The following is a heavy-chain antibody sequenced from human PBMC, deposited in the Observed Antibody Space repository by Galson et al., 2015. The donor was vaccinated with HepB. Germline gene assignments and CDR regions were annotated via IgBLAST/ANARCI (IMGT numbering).Heavy chain of an antibody. D-gene: IGHD7-27*01. J-gene: IGHJ4*02. CDR3: ARSRKLGMNFDY. CDR1: GFSLRVSGVS. V-gene: IGHV2-5*01. CDR2: IYWNDDK. Sequence: PALVKPTQTLTLTCTFSGFSLRVSGVSVGWIRQPPGEALEWLALIYWNDDKRYSPSLKTRLTITKDTSKSQVVLTMTNMDPMDTGTYYCARSRKLGMNFDYWGQGTLVTVSS.